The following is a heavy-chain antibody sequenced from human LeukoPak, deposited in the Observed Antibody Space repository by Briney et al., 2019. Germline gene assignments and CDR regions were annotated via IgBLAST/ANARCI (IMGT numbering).Heavy chain of an antibody. J-gene: IGHJ4*02. CDR1: GFTFTDYA. D-gene: IGHD3-9*01. Sequence: GTSLRLSCVGSGFTFTDYAIHWLRQAPGKGMESVAFISSDGNTKFYADSLKGRITISRDNFRNTVFLEMSTLRPEDTALYFCVRDLTYGARFDYWGQGTLVTVSS. CDR2: ISSDGNTK. CDR3: VRDLTYGARFDY. V-gene: IGHV3-30*04.